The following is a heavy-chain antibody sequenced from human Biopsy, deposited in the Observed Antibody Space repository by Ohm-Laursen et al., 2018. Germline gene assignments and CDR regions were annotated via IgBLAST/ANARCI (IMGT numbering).Heavy chain of an antibody. CDR1: GGSISNLY. V-gene: IGHV4-59*08. D-gene: IGHD1-26*01. Sequence: SQTLSLTCSVSGGSISNLYWSWIRQPPGKGLEWIGYMYYSGNTNYNPSLKSRVTISVDTSKNQLSLKLRSVTAADTAVYYCARHAPSYSGSYWRYFDLWGRGTLVTVSS. CDR3: ARHAPSYSGSYWRYFDL. CDR2: MYYSGNT. J-gene: IGHJ2*01.